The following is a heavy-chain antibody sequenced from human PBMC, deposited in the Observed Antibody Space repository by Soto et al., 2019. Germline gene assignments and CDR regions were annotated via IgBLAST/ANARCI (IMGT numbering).Heavy chain of an antibody. V-gene: IGHV3-30-3*01. Sequence: QVQLVESGGGVVQPGRSLRLSCAASGFTFSSYAMHWVRQAPGKGLEWVAVISYDGSNKYYADSVKGRFTISRDNSKTTLYLQMNSLRAEDTAVYYCARDQGITIFGRNGSMDVWGQGTTVTVSS. CDR1: GFTFSSYA. J-gene: IGHJ6*02. CDR3: ARDQGITIFGRNGSMDV. CDR2: ISYDGSNK. D-gene: IGHD3-3*01.